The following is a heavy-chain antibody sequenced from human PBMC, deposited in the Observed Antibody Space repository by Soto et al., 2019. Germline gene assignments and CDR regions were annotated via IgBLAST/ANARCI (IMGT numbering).Heavy chain of an antibody. CDR2: ISSTTNYI. J-gene: IGHJ4*02. CDR1: GFTYTRYS. Sequence: EVQLVESGGGLVKPGGSLRLSCAASGFTYTRYSMNWVRQAPGKGLEWVSSISSTTNYIYYGDSMNGRFTISRANAKNSLFPEMNSLRAEDTAVYSCARESEDLTSNFDYWGQGTLVTFSS. V-gene: IGHV3-21*06. CDR3: ARESEDLTSNFDY.